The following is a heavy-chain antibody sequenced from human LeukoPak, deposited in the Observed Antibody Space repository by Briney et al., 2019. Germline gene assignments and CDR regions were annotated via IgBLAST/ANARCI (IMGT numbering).Heavy chain of an antibody. Sequence: GGSLRLSCAASGFTFSSNSMNWVRQAPGKGLEWVSYIGTSSGSIYYADSVKGRFTISRDNAKNSLYLQMNSLRDEDTAVYYCAFRGFDYWGQGTLVTVSS. CDR2: IGTSSGSI. CDR3: AFRGFDY. J-gene: IGHJ4*02. V-gene: IGHV3-48*02. CDR1: GFTFSSNS.